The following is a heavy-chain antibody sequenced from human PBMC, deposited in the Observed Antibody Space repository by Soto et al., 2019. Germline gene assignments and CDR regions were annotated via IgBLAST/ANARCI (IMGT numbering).Heavy chain of an antibody. Sequence: GGSLRLSCAASGFTFSSYAMSWVRQAPGKGLEWISAIRSSGDNTYYADSVKGWFAISRDNSKSTLYVQMNSLRAEDTAVYYCAKLPVAGSSTFDYWGQGVLVTVSS. CDR1: GFTFSSYA. J-gene: IGHJ4*02. CDR3: AKLPVAGSSTFDY. CDR2: IRSSGDNT. V-gene: IGHV3-23*01. D-gene: IGHD6-19*01.